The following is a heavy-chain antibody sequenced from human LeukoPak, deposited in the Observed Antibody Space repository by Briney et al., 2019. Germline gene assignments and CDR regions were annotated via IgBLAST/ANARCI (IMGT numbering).Heavy chain of an antibody. Sequence: SETLSLTCTVSGYSISSAYYWGWIRQPPGKGLEWIGSIYHSGSTYYNPSLKSRVSISVDTSKNQFSLKLSSVTAADTAVYYCARTHVLLWFGETGPYDYWGQGTLVTVSS. V-gene: IGHV4-38-2*02. CDR1: GYSISSAYY. CDR2: IYHSGST. CDR3: ARTHVLLWFGETGPYDY. D-gene: IGHD3-10*01. J-gene: IGHJ4*02.